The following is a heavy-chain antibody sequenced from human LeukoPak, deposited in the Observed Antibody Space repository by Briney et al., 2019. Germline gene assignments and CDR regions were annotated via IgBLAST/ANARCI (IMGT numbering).Heavy chain of an antibody. Sequence: SETLSLTCTVSGGSISSYYWNWIRQPPGKGLEWIGYIYYSGSTNYNPSLKSRVTISVDTSKNQFSLKLSSVTAADTAVYYCAGITMIVVVMKDYWGQGTLVTVSS. CDR1: GGSISSYY. CDR2: IYYSGST. D-gene: IGHD3-22*01. CDR3: AGITMIVVVMKDY. V-gene: IGHV4-59*08. J-gene: IGHJ4*02.